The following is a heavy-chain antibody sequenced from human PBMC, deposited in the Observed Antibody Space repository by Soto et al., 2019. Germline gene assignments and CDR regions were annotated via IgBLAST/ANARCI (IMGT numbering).Heavy chain of an antibody. V-gene: IGHV1-18*04. CDR2: ITVNGGNT. Sequence: QVQLVQSGPEVKKPGASVKVSCKASGYTFTSDGITWVRQAPGQGLEWMGWITVNGGNTHYAQKLQGRVTMTTDTSTTTAYMELWSLRSDDTAVYYCARASIYGTYYYFDHWGQGTPVTVSS. CDR1: GYTFTSDG. D-gene: IGHD1-26*01. J-gene: IGHJ4*02. CDR3: ARASIYGTYYYFDH.